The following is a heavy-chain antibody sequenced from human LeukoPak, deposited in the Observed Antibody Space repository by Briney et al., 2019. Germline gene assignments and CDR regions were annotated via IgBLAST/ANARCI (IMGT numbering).Heavy chain of an antibody. Sequence: PSETLSLTCAVYGGSFSGYYWSWIRQPPGKGLEWIGEINHSGSTNYNPSLKSRVTISVDTSKNQFSLKLSSVTAADTAVYYCARHVTSGSYYLTPYNWFDPWGQGTLVTVSS. CDR1: GGSFSGYY. J-gene: IGHJ5*02. D-gene: IGHD3-10*01. CDR3: ARHVTSGSYYLTPYNWFDP. V-gene: IGHV4-34*01. CDR2: INHSGST.